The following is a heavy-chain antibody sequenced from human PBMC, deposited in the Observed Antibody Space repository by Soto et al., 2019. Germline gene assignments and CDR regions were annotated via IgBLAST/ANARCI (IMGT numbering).Heavy chain of an antibody. V-gene: IGHV3-15*01. CDR3: AKDTSSSLYYMDV. Sequence: EVQLLESGGDLAEPGGSLRLSCAASGFAFTHVWMTWVRQAPGRGLEWVGRIKRKIDGETTNYAAPVKGRFTISRDDSKNTLYLQMNSLKTDDSAVYYCAKDTSSSLYYMDVWGKGTTVTVSS. CDR1: GFAFTHVW. D-gene: IGHD6-13*01. J-gene: IGHJ6*03. CDR2: IKRKIDGETT.